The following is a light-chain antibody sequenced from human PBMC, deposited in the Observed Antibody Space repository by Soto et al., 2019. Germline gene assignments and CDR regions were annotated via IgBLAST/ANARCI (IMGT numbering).Light chain of an antibody. CDR1: SSDFGVFNY. Sequence: QSALTQPPSASGSPGQSVTISCTGTSSDFGVFNYVSWYQQHPGKAPKLMIYEVSKRPSGVPDRFSGSKSGNTASLTVSGLQAEDEAHYYCSSYAGSNNYVFGTGTKLTVL. CDR3: SSYAGSNNYV. V-gene: IGLV2-8*01. CDR2: EVS. J-gene: IGLJ1*01.